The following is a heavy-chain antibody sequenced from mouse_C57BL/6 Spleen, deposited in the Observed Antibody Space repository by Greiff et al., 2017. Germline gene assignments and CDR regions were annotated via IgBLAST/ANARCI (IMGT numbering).Heavy chain of an antibody. D-gene: IGHD1-1*01. Sequence: QVQLQQPGAELVKPGASVKLSCKASGYTFTSYWMHWVKQRPGQGLEWIGMIHPNSGSTNYNEKFKSKDTLTVDKSSSTAYMQLSSLTSEDSAVYYCARGYGSSLDYWGQGTTLTVSS. CDR2: IHPNSGST. V-gene: IGHV1-64*01. J-gene: IGHJ2*01. CDR1: GYTFTSYW. CDR3: ARGYGSSLDY.